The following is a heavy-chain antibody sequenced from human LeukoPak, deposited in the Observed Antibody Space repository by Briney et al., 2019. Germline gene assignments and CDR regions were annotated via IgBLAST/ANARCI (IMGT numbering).Heavy chain of an antibody. Sequence: GESLKISCKDSGHSFTSYWIGWVRQMPGKGLEWMGIIYPGDSDVRYNPSFQGQVTISADKSINTAYLQWSSLKASDTATYYCARHPGLTSRWLDPWGQGTLVTVSS. CDR3: ARHPGLTSRWLDP. CDR1: GHSFTSYW. J-gene: IGHJ5*02. CDR2: IYPGDSDV. V-gene: IGHV5-51*01. D-gene: IGHD1-20*01.